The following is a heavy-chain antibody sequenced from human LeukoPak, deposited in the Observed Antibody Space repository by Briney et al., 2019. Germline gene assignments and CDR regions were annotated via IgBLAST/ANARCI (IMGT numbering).Heavy chain of an antibody. CDR2: IKSSADGGAT. J-gene: IGHJ4*02. CDR1: GFTFSDAW. D-gene: IGHD2-8*02. CDR3: SLRYCSGTSCPGY. Sequence: GGSLRLSCAASGFTFSDAWLSWVRQAPGKGPEWVGRIKSSADGGATDYAAPVKGRFTASRDDSKDTLYLHMNSLKTEDTAVYYCSLRYCSGTSCPGYWGQGTLVTVSS. V-gene: IGHV3-15*01.